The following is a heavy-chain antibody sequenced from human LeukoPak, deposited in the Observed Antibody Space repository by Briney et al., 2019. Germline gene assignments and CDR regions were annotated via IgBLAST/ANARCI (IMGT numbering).Heavy chain of an antibody. CDR1: GGSISSSSYY. CDR2: IYYSGST. Sequence: PSETLSLTCTVSGGSISSSSYYWGWIRQPPGKGLEWIGSIYYSGSTNYNPSLKSRVTISVDTSKNQFSLKLSSVTAADTAVYYCASRRDGPFDYWGQGTLVTVSS. D-gene: IGHD5-24*01. V-gene: IGHV4-39*07. CDR3: ASRRDGPFDY. J-gene: IGHJ4*02.